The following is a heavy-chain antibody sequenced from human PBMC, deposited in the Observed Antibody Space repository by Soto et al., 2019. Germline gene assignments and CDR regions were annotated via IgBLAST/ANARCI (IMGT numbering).Heavy chain of an antibody. V-gene: IGHV3-48*01. Sequence: EVQLVESGGGLVQPGGSLRLACAASGFTFGIYSMSWVRQAPGKGLEWISYISSSSSKIDYADSVKGRFTISRDTAKNSLFLQMNSLRADDTAVYYCARADFDYWGQGVLVTVSS. J-gene: IGHJ4*02. CDR2: ISSSSSKI. CDR3: ARADFDY. CDR1: GFTFGIYS.